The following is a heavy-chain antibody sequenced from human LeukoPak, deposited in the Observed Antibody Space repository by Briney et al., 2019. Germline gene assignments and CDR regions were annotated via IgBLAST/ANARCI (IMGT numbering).Heavy chain of an antibody. V-gene: IGHV3-7*01. CDR2: IKQDGREK. CDR1: GFTFSSYW. CDR3: ARVNEDTAMVGYYYYYMDV. J-gene: IGHJ6*03. D-gene: IGHD5-18*01. Sequence: GGSLRLSCAASGFTFSSYWMSWVRQAPGKGLEWVANIKQDGREKYYVDSVKGRFTISRDNAKNSLYLQMNSLRAEDTAVYYCARVNEDTAMVGYYYYYMDVWGKGTTVTVSS.